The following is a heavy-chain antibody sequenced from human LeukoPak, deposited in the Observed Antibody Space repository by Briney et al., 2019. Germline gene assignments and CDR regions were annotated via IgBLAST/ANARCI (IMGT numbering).Heavy chain of an antibody. CDR2: ISSSSSTI. CDR3: ARGINDFWSGYYFDY. CDR1: GFTFSSYS. Sequence: GGSLNLSCAASGFTFSSYSMNWVCQAPGKGLEWVSYISSSSSTIYYADSVKGRFTVSRDNAKNSLYLQMNSLRAEDTAVYYCARGINDFWSGYYFDYWGQGTLDTVSS. D-gene: IGHD3-3*01. J-gene: IGHJ4*02. V-gene: IGHV3-48*04.